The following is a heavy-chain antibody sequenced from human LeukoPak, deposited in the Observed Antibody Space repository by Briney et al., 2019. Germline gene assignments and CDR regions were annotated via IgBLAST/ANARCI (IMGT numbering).Heavy chain of an antibody. Sequence: SETLSLTCAVYGGSFSGYYWSWIRQPPGKGLEWIGEINHSGSTNYNPSLKSRVTISVDTSKNQFSLKLSSVTAADTAVYYCARGPSAIFGVVILYYFDYWGQGTLVTVSS. J-gene: IGHJ4*02. CDR2: INHSGST. CDR3: ARGPSAIFGVVILYYFDY. CDR1: GGSFSGYY. V-gene: IGHV4-34*01. D-gene: IGHD3-3*01.